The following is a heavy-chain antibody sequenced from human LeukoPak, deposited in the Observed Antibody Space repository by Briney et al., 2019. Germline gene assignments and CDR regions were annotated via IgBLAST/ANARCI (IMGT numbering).Heavy chain of an antibody. Sequence: GGSLTLSCSASGFSFSYYDMNWVRQAPGKGLEWVSAISGRSSHIYYGESVKGRFTISRDNAKNSLYLQMDSLGVEDTAVYYCGRAFPPLRTSSAGDLWGQGTLVIVSS. D-gene: IGHD3-16*01. V-gene: IGHV3-21*01. J-gene: IGHJ1*01. CDR3: GRAFPPLRTSSAGDL. CDR1: GFSFSYYD. CDR2: ISGRSSHI.